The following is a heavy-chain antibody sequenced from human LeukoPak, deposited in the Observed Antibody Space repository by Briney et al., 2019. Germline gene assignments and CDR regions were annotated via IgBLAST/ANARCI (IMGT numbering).Heavy chain of an antibody. D-gene: IGHD3-22*01. CDR1: GYIFTSYW. CDR2: IYSGDSDT. V-gene: IGHV5-51*01. CDR3: ARETSYYYDSSGAFDI. Sequence: GESLKSSCKASGYIFTSYWIGCVRQMPGKGREWMGIIYSGDSDTRYSPSVQGQVTISADKSINTAYLQWSSLKASDTAMYYCARETSYYYDSSGAFDIWGQGKMVTVSS. J-gene: IGHJ3*02.